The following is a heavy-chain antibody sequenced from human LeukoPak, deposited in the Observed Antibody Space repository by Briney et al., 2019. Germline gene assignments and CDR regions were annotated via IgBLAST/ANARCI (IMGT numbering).Heavy chain of an antibody. CDR3: ARGRGKRLLWFEESTARYYFDY. Sequence: PSETLSLTCDVSGGSFSGYYWSWIRQPPGKGLEWIGEINHSGSTNYNPSLKSRVTISVDTSKNQFSLKLSSVTAAETAVYYWARGRGKRLLWFEESTARYYFDYWGQGTLVTVSS. CDR1: GGSFSGYY. D-gene: IGHD3-10*01. J-gene: IGHJ4*02. CDR2: INHSGST. V-gene: IGHV4-34*01.